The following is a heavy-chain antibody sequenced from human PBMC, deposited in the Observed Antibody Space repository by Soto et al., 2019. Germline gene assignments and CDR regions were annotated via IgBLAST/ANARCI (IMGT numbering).Heavy chain of an antibody. CDR2: IYWDDEK. J-gene: IGHJ4*02. CDR3: AHRAYFDSGKQFDY. D-gene: IGHD3-10*01. V-gene: IGHV2-5*02. Sequence: QITLKESGPTLVKPTQTLTLTCTFSGFSLSTSGMGVGWIRQPPGKALEWLAIIYWDDEKRYSPSLKTRLTVTKDTSKNQVVLTMTNVDPVDTATYYCAHRAYFDSGKQFDYWGQGTLVSVSS. CDR1: GFSLSTSGMG.